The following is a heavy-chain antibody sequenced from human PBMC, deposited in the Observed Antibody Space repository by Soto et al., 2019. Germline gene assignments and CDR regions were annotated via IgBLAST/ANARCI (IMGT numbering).Heavy chain of an antibody. D-gene: IGHD6-13*01. CDR2: IIPIFGTA. CDR3: ARPAAASGTSYYYYGMDV. CDR1: GGTFSSYA. J-gene: IGHJ6*02. Sequence: SVKVSCKASGGTFSSYAISWVRQAPGQGLEWMGGIIPIFGTANYAQKFQGRVTITADESTSTAYMELSSLRSEDTAVYYCARPAAASGTSYYYYGMDVWGQGTTVTVSS. V-gene: IGHV1-69*13.